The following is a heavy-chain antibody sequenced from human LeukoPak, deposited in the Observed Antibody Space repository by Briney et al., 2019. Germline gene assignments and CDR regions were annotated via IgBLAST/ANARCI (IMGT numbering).Heavy chain of an antibody. V-gene: IGHV3-23*01. J-gene: IGHJ4*02. CDR2: ISDSGSST. Sequence: GGSLRLSCAASGFTFSSYAMSWVRQAPGKGLEWVSTISDSGSSTYYADSVKGRFTISRDNSKNTLHLQMNSLRADDTAGYYCAKDPVEMAAISYFDYWGQGTLVTVSS. D-gene: IGHD5-24*01. CDR1: GFTFSSYA. CDR3: AKDPVEMAAISYFDY.